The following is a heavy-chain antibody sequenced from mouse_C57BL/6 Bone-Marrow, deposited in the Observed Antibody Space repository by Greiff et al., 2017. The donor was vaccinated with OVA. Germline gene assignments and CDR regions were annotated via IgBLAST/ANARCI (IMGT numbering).Heavy chain of an antibody. CDR1: GYSITSGYY. Sequence: EVQVVESGPGLVKPSQSLSLTCSVTGYSITSGYYWNWIRQFPGNKLEWMGYISYDGSNNYNPSLKNRISITRDTSKNQFFLKLNSVTTEDTATYYCARSLLDWGQGTLVTVSA. J-gene: IGHJ3*01. CDR2: ISYDGSN. CDR3: ARSLLD. V-gene: IGHV3-6*01.